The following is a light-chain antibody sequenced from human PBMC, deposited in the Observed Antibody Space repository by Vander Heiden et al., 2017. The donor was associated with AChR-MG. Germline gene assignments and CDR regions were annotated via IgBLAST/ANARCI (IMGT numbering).Light chain of an antibody. Sequence: DIQMTQSPSSLSASVGDRVIITCRASQSISSYLNWYQQKPGKAPKLLIYAASSLQSGVPSRFSGSGSGTDFTLTISSLQPEDFATYYCQQSYSTPFGQGTKLEIK. J-gene: IGKJ2*01. CDR3: QQSYSTP. V-gene: IGKV1-39*01. CDR2: AAS. CDR1: QSISSY.